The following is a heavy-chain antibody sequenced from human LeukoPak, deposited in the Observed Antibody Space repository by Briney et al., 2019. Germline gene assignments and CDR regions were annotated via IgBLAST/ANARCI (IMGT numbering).Heavy chain of an antibody. J-gene: IGHJ4*02. V-gene: IGHV4-39*01. CDR1: GGSFSSSSLY. Sequence: PWETLSLTCTVSGGSFSSSSLYWVRKGQGPGLGREWFGNIYYSGINYYNPSLKSRVTISVDTSKNQFSLKLSSVTAADTAVYYCARRSGSYVYWGQGTLVTASS. D-gene: IGHD1-26*01. CDR3: ARRSGSYVY. CDR2: IYYSGIN.